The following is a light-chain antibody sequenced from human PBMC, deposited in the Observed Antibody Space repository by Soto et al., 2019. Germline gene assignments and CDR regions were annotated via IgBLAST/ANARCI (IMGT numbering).Light chain of an antibody. CDR3: QQYGTSAPIT. Sequence: EIVLTQSPGTLSLSPGERATLSCRASQSVSSNYLAWYQQKPGQAPSLLIYGASSRATGIPDRFSGSGSGTNCTLTIIRREPEDFGMYYCQQYGTSAPITFGQGTRVEIE. V-gene: IGKV3-20*01. CDR1: QSVSSNY. J-gene: IGKJ5*01. CDR2: GAS.